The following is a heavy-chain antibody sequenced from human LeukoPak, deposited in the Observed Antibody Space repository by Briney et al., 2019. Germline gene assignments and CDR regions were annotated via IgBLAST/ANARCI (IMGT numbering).Heavy chain of an antibody. CDR2: IYHSGST. CDR1: GYSISSGYY. V-gene: IGHV4-38-2*01. J-gene: IGHJ6*04. CDR3: ARGNYYYGMDV. Sequence: SETLSLTCAVSGYSISSGYYWGWIRQPPGKGLEWIGSIYHSGSTYYNPSLKSRVTISVDTSKNQFSLKLSSVTAAGTAVYYCARGNYYYGMDVWGKGTTVTVSS.